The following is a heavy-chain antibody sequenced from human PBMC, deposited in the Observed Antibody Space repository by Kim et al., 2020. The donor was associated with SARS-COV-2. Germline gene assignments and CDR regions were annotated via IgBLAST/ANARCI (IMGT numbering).Heavy chain of an antibody. CDR1: GGTFSSYA. D-gene: IGHD5-18*01. CDR3: ARGNTAMVTGYYGMDV. V-gene: IGHV1-69*13. J-gene: IGHJ6*02. Sequence: SVKVSCKASGGTFSSYAISWVRQAPGQGLEWMGGIIPIFGTANYAQKFQGRVTITADESTSTAYMELSSLRSEDTAVYYCARGNTAMVTGYYGMDVWGQGTTVTVSS. CDR2: IIPIFGTA.